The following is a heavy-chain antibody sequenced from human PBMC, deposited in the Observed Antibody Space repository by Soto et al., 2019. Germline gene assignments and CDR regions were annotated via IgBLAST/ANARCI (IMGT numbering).Heavy chain of an antibody. V-gene: IGHV3-21*01. CDR3: GRGKYCSSTSCQAALAP. Sequence: GGSLKLSCAASGFTFSSYSMNWVRQAPGKGLEWVSSISSSSSYIYYADSVKGRFTISRDNAKNSLYLQMNSLRAEDRVFFSWGRGKYCSSTSCQAALAPWGQGTLVTFPS. CDR1: GFTFSSYS. J-gene: IGHJ5*02. D-gene: IGHD2-2*01. CDR2: ISSSSSYI.